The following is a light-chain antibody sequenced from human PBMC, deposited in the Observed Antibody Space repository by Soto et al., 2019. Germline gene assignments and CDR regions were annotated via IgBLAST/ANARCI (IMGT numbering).Light chain of an antibody. Sequence: EIVLTQSPATLSLSPGERATLSCRASQSVGNNLAWYQQKPGQAPGLLIYEASTRATGIPARFSGSGSGTDFTLTISSLETEDFAVYYCQQHAHWPLTFGGGTKVEIK. CDR3: QQHAHWPLT. V-gene: IGKV3-11*01. CDR1: QSVGNN. CDR2: EAS. J-gene: IGKJ4*01.